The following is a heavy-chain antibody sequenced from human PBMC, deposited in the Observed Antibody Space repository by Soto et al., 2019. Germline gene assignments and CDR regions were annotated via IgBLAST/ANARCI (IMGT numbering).Heavy chain of an antibody. J-gene: IGHJ6*02. V-gene: IGHV5-51*01. CDR1: GYSFTSYW. CDR3: ARALERQGGYYYYYYGMDV. Sequence: GESLKISCKGSGYSFTSYWIGWVRQMPGKGLEWMGIIYPGDSDTRYSPSFQGQVTISADKSISTAYLQWSSLKASDTAMYYCARALERQGGYYYYYYGMDVWGQGTTVTVSS. CDR2: IYPGDSDT. D-gene: IGHD1-1*01.